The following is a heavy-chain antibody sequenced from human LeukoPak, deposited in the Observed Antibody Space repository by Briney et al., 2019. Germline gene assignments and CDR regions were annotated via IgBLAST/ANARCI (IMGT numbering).Heavy chain of an antibody. CDR2: ISSSSSTI. D-gene: IGHD3-10*01. CDR3: ARAIWFGDFDY. CDR1: GFTFSSYS. Sequence: GGSLRLSCAASGFTFSSYSMNWVRQAPGKGLEWVSYISSSSSTIYYADSVKGRFTISRDNAKNSLYLQTNSLRAEDTAVYYCARAIWFGDFDYWGQGTLVTVSS. V-gene: IGHV3-48*01. J-gene: IGHJ4*02.